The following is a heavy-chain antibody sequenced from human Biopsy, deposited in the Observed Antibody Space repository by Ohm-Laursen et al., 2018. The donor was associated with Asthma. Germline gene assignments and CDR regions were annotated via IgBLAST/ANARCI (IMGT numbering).Heavy chain of an antibody. CDR2: FDAEDGET. CDR3: VNSVSSAVWDWFDP. Sequence: GSSVKVSCKVSGSSLTKISMHWVRQAPGKGLEWLGGFDAEDGETIYAQGFEGRVTMMEESFTNTAYLELRSLRSEDTAVYYCVNSVSSAVWDWFDPWGQGTLVIVSS. D-gene: IGHD3-16*01. V-gene: IGHV1-24*01. CDR1: GSSLTKIS. J-gene: IGHJ5*02.